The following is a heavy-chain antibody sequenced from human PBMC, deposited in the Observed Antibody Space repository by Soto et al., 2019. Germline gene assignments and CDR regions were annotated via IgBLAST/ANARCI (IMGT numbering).Heavy chain of an antibody. CDR3: ARDPNTGRAFDI. D-gene: IGHD3-10*01. CDR2: ISAYNGNT. V-gene: IGHV1-18*01. CDR1: GYTFTSYA. J-gene: IGHJ3*02. Sequence: GASVKVSCKASGYTFTSYAMHWVRQAPGQGLEWMGWISAYNGNTNYAQKLQGRVTMTTDTSTSTAYMELRSLRSDDTAVYYCARDPNTGRAFDIWGQGTMVTVSS.